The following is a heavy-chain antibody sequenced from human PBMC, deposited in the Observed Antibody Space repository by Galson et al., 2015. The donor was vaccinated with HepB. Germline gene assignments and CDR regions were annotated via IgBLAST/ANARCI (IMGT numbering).Heavy chain of an antibody. V-gene: IGHV3-30*18. CDR3: AKAILYSYGPPFDY. CDR1: GFTFSSYG. J-gene: IGHJ4*02. D-gene: IGHD5-18*01. Sequence: SLRLSCAASGFTFSSYGMHWVRQAPGKGLEWVAVISYDGSNKYYADSVKGRFTISRDNSKNTLYLQMNSLRAEDTAVYYCAKAILYSYGPPFDYWGQGTLVTVSS. CDR2: ISYDGSNK.